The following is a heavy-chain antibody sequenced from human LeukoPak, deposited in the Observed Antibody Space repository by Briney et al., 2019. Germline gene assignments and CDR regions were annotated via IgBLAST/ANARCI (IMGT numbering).Heavy chain of an antibody. CDR2: INHSGST. CDR1: GGSFSGHY. CDR3: ARRVSFDY. D-gene: IGHD2-21*01. Sequence: PSETLSLTCAVYGGSFSGHYWSWIRQPPGKGLEWIGEINHSGSTNYNPSLKSRVTISVDTSKNQFSLKLSSVTAADTAVYYCARRVSFDYWGQGTLVTVSS. V-gene: IGHV4-34*01. J-gene: IGHJ4*02.